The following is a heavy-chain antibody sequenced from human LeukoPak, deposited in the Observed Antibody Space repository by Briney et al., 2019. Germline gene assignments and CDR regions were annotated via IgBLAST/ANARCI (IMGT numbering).Heavy chain of an antibody. D-gene: IGHD2/OR15-2a*01. CDR3: TRGVPSPFPDPFDH. Sequence: GGSLRLSCEASGFTVSNNYVSWVRQAPGKGPEWVSVIYSGGATHYADSVKGRFTISRDNSKNTLYLQMNCLRAEDTAVYYCTRGVPSPFPDPFDHWGQGTLVTVSS. CDR2: IYSGGAT. CDR1: GFTVSNNY. V-gene: IGHV3-66*02. J-gene: IGHJ4*02.